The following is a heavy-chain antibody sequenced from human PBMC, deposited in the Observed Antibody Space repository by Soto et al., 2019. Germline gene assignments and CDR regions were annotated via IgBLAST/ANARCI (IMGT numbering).Heavy chain of an antibody. CDR3: AKGFIVVVTVLRPDDAFDV. D-gene: IGHD2-21*02. J-gene: IGHJ3*01. Sequence: DVQLLESGGGLVQPGGSLRLSCAASGFTFGNYGINWVRQAPGKGLEWVSGISGGGGSTYYADSVKGRFTVSRDPSKNSVFLEMNPLRAEDPAVYYCAKGFIVVVTVLRPDDAFDVWCQGTLVTVSS. V-gene: IGHV3-23*01. CDR1: GFTFGNYG. CDR2: ISGGGGST.